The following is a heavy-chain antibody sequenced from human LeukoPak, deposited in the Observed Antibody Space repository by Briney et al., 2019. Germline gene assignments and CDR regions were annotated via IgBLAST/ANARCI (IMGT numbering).Heavy chain of an antibody. D-gene: IGHD2-8*01. CDR3: ARGPVEYCTNGVCYSYWFDP. CDR2: IYYSGST. J-gene: IGHJ5*02. Sequence: PSETLSLTCTVSGGSISSSSYYWGWIRQPPGKGLEWIGSIYYSGSTYYNPSLKSRVTISVDTSKNQFSLKLSSVTAADTAVHYCARGPVEYCTNGVCYSYWFDPWGQGTLVTVSS. CDR1: GGSISSSSYY. V-gene: IGHV4-39*07.